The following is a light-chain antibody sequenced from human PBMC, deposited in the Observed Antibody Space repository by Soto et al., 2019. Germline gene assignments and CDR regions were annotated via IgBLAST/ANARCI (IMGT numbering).Light chain of an antibody. Sequence: SVVTQPPSVSGSPGQSVTISCTWSSSNIGAGYDVHWYQQLPGTAPKLLIYGNSNRPSGVPDRFSGSKSGTSASLAITGLQAEDEADYYCQSYDSSLSGSVLGTGTKVTVL. V-gene: IGLV1-40*02. CDR1: SSNIGAGYD. CDR3: QSYDSSLSGSV. CDR2: GNS. J-gene: IGLJ1*01.